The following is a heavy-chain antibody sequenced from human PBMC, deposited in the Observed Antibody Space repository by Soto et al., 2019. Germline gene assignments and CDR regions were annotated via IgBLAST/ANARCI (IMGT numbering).Heavy chain of an antibody. D-gene: IGHD2-8*01. V-gene: IGHV4-39*01. Sequence: QLQLQESGPGLVKPSETLSLTCTVSGGSISSSSYYWGWIRQPPGKGVEWIGSIYYSGSTYYNPSLKSRVTLSVDTSKNQCSLKLSSVTAADTAVYYCARLVTPYYYFDYWGQGTLVTVSS. CDR3: ARLVTPYYYFDY. CDR2: IYYSGST. J-gene: IGHJ4*02. CDR1: GGSISSSSYY.